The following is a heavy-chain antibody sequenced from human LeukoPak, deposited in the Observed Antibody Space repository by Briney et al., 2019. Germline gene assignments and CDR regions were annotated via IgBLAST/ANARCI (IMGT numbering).Heavy chain of an antibody. Sequence: SSETLSLTCTVSGGSISSSSYYWGWIRQPPGKGLEWIGEINHSGSTNYNPSLKSRVTISVDTSKNQFSLKVSSVTAADTAVYYCARVKDPGGYYYYYYMDIWGKGNTVTVSS. D-gene: IGHD3-16*01. V-gene: IGHV4-39*07. CDR3: ARVKDPGGYYYYYYMDI. CDR2: INHSGST. J-gene: IGHJ6*03. CDR1: GGSISSSSYY.